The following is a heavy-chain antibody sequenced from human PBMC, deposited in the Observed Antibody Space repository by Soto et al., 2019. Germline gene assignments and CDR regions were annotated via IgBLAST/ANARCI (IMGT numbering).Heavy chain of an antibody. CDR1: GYTFTSYD. CDR2: MNPNSGNT. D-gene: IGHD3-3*01. Sequence: RASVKVSCKASGYTFTSYDINWVRQATGQGLEWMGWMNPNSGNTGYAQKFQGRVTMTRNTSISTAYMELSSLRSEDTAVYYCARESITIFGVALTPWGQGTLVTVSP. J-gene: IGHJ4*02. CDR3: ARESITIFGVALTP. V-gene: IGHV1-8*01.